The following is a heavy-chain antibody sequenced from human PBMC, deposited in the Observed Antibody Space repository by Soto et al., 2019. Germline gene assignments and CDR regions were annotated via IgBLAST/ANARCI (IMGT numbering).Heavy chain of an antibody. CDR1: GFTFNNAW. CDR2: IKSKADGGKT. V-gene: IGHV3-15*01. D-gene: IGHD2-21*01. J-gene: IGHJ6*02. Sequence: EVQLVESGGGLVKPGGSLRLSCAASGFTFNNAWMSWVRQAPGKGLEWVGRIKSKADGGKTDYAAPVKGRFTISRDDSKNTQYLQMNSVETEDTYVYYCTTDLAPWGLVDGLDVWGQGTMVTVSS. CDR3: TTDLAPWGLVDGLDV.